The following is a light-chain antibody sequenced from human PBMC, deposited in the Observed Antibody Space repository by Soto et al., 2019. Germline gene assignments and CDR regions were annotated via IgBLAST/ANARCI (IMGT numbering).Light chain of an antibody. J-gene: IGKJ1*01. CDR2: DAS. V-gene: IGKV3-11*01. CDR3: QHRSNWPPWK. CDR1: QSVSSY. Sequence: EIVLTQSPATLSLSPGERATLSCRASQSVSSYLAWYQQKPGQAPRLLIYDASNRATGIPARFSGSGSGTDFTPTISSLEPEDFAVYYCQHRSNWPPWKFGQGTKVDIK.